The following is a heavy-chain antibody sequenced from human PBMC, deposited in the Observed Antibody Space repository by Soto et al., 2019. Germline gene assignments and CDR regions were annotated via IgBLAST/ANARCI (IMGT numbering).Heavy chain of an antibody. D-gene: IGHD2-8*02. CDR2: IGTQHDS. J-gene: IGHJ5*02. CDR1: GFTFSAFD. V-gene: IGHV3-13*01. Sequence: EVQLVESGGGLVEPGGSLRLSCAASGFTFSAFDMHWVRQATGKGLELVASIGTQHDSYYPDSVKGRFTISRENAKNSLYLQMNSLRAGGTALYYCARQASYWHGGGGWFDPWGQGTLVTVSS. CDR3: ARQASYWHGGGGWFDP.